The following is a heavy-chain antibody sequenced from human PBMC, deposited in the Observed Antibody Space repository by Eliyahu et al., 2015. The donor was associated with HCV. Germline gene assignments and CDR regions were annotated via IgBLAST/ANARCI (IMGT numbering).Heavy chain of an antibody. CDR3: ARLYGSGSGASDAFDI. D-gene: IGHD3-10*01. J-gene: IGHJ3*02. CDR2: IYYSGST. V-gene: IGHV4-39*01. Sequence: QVQLQESGPGLVKPSETLSLTCTVSGGSISSSSYYWGWIRQPPGKGLEWIGSIYYSGSTYYNPSLKSRVTISVDTSKNQFSLKLSSVTAADTAVYYCARLYGSGSGASDAFDIWGQGTMVTVSS. CDR1: GGSISSSSYY.